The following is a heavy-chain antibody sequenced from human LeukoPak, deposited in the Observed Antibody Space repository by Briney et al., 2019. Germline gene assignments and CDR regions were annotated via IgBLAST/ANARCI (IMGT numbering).Heavy chain of an antibody. CDR1: GFTFSGST. D-gene: IGHD2-2*01. V-gene: IGHV3-73*01. CDR3: TPLSSTSHLYYFDY. J-gene: IGHJ4*02. CDR2: IRSKANNYAT. Sequence: PGGSLRLSCAASGFTFSGSTMHWVRQASGKGLEWVGRIRSKANNYATAYAASVKGRFTISRDDSKNTAYLQMSSLKTEDTAVYYCTPLSSTSHLYYFDYWGQGTLVTVSS.